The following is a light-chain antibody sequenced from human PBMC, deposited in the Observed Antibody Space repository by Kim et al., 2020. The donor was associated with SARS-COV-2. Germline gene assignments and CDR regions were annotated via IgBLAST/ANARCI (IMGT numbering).Light chain of an antibody. V-gene: IGKV3-20*01. Sequence: LSLSAEERATLSCRASQSVSRSYLAWYQQKPGQAPRRLVYGASGRATGIPDRFSGSGSGTDFTITIRRLEPEEFAVYYCQQYGRTFGQGDKVDIK. CDR2: GAS. J-gene: IGKJ1*01. CDR3: QQYGRT. CDR1: QSVSRSY.